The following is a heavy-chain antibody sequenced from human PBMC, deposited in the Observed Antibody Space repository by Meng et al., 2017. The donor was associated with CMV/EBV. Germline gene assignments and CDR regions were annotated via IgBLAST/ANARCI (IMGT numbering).Heavy chain of an antibody. D-gene: IGHD5-18*01. CDR2: ISSSGSTI. J-gene: IGHJ6*02. Sequence: GGSLRLSCAASGFTVSSDEMNWVRQAPGKGLEWVSYISSSGSTIYYADSVKGRFTIARDNAKNSLYLQMNSLRAEDTAVYYCARDPYRYDSHYYYGMDVWGQGTTVTVSS. CDR1: GFTVSSDE. V-gene: IGHV3-48*03. CDR3: ARDPYRYDSHYYYGMDV.